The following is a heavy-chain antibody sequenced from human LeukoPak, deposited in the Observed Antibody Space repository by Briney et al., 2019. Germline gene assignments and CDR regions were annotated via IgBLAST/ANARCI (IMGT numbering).Heavy chain of an antibody. J-gene: IGHJ4*02. V-gene: IGHV4-59*01. Sequence: SETLSLTCSVSGDSINSNYWSWMRQAPGKGLEWIGYIYYGGSTNYNPSLKGRVSMSVDTSKNQFSLNLSSVTAADTAVYHCARLLAGCPGGRCRAHFDYWGQGTLVTVSS. CDR1: GDSINSNY. D-gene: IGHD2-15*01. CDR3: ARLLAGCPGGRCRAHFDY. CDR2: IYYGGST.